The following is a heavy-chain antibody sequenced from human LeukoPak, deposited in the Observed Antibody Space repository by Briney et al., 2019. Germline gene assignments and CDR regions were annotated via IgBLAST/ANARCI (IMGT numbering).Heavy chain of an antibody. J-gene: IGHJ4*02. D-gene: IGHD3-10*01. CDR2: ISGSGDST. V-gene: IGHV3-23*01. Sequence: GGSLRLSCAASGFTFTSYAMSWVRQAPGKGLEWVSAISGSGDSTYYADSVKGRFTISRDNSENTVYLQMSSLRAEDTAVYYCARDFSGVDYFDYWGLGTLVTVSS. CDR3: ARDFSGVDYFDY. CDR1: GFTFTSYA.